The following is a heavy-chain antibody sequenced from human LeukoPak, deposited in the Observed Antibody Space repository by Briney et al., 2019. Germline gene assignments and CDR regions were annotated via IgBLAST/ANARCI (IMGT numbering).Heavy chain of an antibody. Sequence: TGGSLRLSCAASGFTFTTSWMHWFRHAPGKGLVWVSRIESDGTSTTYADSVKGRFTISRDNAKNTLYLQMNSLRAEDTAVYYCARDQYSSTWYRGAFDVWGQGTMVSVSS. D-gene: IGHD6-13*01. CDR2: IESDGTST. J-gene: IGHJ3*01. V-gene: IGHV3-74*01. CDR3: ARDQYSSTWYRGAFDV. CDR1: GFTFTTSW.